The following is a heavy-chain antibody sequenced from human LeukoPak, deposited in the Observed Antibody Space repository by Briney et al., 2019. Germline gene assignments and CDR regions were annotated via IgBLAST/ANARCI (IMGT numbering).Heavy chain of an antibody. Sequence: SQTLPLTCAISGDRVSSNSAAWNWIRQSPSRGLEWLGRTYYRSKWYNDYAVSVKSRTTINPYTSKNQFSLQLNSVTPEDTAVYYCARSGVIDMVPFDHWGQGTLVTVSS. D-gene: IGHD2-21*01. CDR1: GDRVSSNSAA. CDR2: TYYRSKWYN. CDR3: ARSGVIDMVPFDH. J-gene: IGHJ4*02. V-gene: IGHV6-1*01.